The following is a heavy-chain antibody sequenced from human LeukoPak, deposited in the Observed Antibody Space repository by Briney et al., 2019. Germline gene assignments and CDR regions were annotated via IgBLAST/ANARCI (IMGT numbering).Heavy chain of an antibody. CDR1: GGSTSSYY. J-gene: IGHJ6*02. D-gene: IGHD6-13*01. CDR2: IYYSGST. Sequence: SETLPLTCTVSGGSTSSYYWSWIRQPPGKGLEWIGYIYYSGSTNYNPSLKSRVTISVDTSKNQFSLKLSSVTAADTAVYYCARHYSSSWDYGMDVWGQGTTVTVSS. V-gene: IGHV4-59*08. CDR3: ARHYSSSWDYGMDV.